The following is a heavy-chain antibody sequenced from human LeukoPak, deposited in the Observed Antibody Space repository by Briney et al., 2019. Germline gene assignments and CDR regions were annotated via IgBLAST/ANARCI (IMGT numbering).Heavy chain of an antibody. CDR2: INAGNGNT. CDR1: GYTFTSYA. V-gene: IGHV1-3*01. D-gene: IGHD4-17*01. Sequence: GASVKVSCKASGYTFTSYAMHWVRQASGQRLEWMGWINAGNGNTKYSQKFQGRVTITRDTSASTAYMELSSLRSEDTAVYYCARVPNDYGDYVPYYFDYWGQGTLVTVSS. J-gene: IGHJ4*02. CDR3: ARVPNDYGDYVPYYFDY.